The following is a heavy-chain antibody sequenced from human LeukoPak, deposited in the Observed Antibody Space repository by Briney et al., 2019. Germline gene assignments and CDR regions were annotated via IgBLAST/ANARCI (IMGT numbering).Heavy chain of an antibody. V-gene: IGHV3-23*01. CDR2: ISGSGGST. D-gene: IGHD2-15*01. CDR3: AKQESWSNFDS. CDR1: GVIFSSYA. J-gene: IGHJ4*02. Sequence: PGGSLRLSCAASGVIFSSYAMSWVRQAPGKGLEWVSAISGSGGSTFSADSVKGRFTISRDNSKNTLYLQMNSLRAEDTAVYYCAKQESWSNFDSWGQGTLVTVSS.